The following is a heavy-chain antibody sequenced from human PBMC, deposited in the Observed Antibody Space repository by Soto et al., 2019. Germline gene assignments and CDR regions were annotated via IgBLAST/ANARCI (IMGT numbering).Heavy chain of an antibody. D-gene: IGHD2-2*01. V-gene: IGHV4-39*01. CDR3: ARHPSSSYCSSTSCNHDAFDI. CDR1: GGSMSSTKYY. CDR2: LYYSGST. J-gene: IGHJ3*02. Sequence: PSETLSLTCTVYGGSMSSTKYYWGWLRQPPGKGLEWIGSLYYSGSTYYNPSLKSRVTISVDTSKYLFSLKPSSVTAADTAVYYCARHPSSSYCSSTSCNHDAFDIWGQGTMVT.